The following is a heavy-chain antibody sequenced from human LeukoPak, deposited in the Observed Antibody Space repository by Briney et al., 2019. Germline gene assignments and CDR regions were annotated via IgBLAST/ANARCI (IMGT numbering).Heavy chain of an antibody. CDR2: INHSGST. CDR1: GGSFSGYY. V-gene: IGHV4-34*01. D-gene: IGHD3-16*01. Sequence: SETLSLTCAVYGGSFSGYYWSWIRQPPGKGLEGMGEINHSGSTNYNPSLKSRVTISVDTSKNQFSLKLSSVTAADTAVYYCAALRTHYWYFDLWGRGTRVTVSS. CDR3: AALRTHYWYFDL. J-gene: IGHJ2*01.